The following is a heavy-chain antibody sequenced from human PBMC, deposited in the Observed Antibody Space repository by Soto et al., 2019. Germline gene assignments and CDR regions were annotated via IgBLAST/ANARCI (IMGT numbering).Heavy chain of an antibody. CDR3: ARDSARMVAAAGTAGY. CDR2: ISAYNGNT. CDR1: GYTFTSYG. D-gene: IGHD6-13*01. V-gene: IGHV1-18*01. J-gene: IGHJ4*02. Sequence: ASVKVSCKASGYTFTSYGISWVRQAPGQGLEWMGWISAYNGNTNYAQKLQGRVTMTTDTSTSTAYMELRSLRSDDTAGYYCARDSARMVAAAGTAGYWGQGTLVTVSS.